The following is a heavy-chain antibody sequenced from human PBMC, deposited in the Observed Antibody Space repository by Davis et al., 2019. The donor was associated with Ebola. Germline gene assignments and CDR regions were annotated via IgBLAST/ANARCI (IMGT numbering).Heavy chain of an antibody. J-gene: IGHJ4*02. CDR1: GYTFTSYG. Sequence: ASVKVSCKASGYTFTSYGISWVRQAPGQGLEWMGWISAYNGNTNYAQKLQGRVTITADKSTSTAYMELSSLRSEDTAVYYCARERPVQLWSGEFDYWGQGTLVTVSS. V-gene: IGHV1-18*01. CDR3: ARERPVQLWSGEFDY. D-gene: IGHD5-18*01. CDR2: ISAYNGNT.